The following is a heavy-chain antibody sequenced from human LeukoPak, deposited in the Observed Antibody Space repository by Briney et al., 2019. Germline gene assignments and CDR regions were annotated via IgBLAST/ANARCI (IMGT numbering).Heavy chain of an antibody. V-gene: IGHV3-23*01. CDR1: GFTFSSYA. D-gene: IGHD2-15*01. CDR3: AKDPSYRGYCSGASCWDY. Sequence: GGSLRLSCAASGFTFSSYAMSWVRQAPGKGLEWVSAISGSGGSTYYADSVKGRFTISRDNSKNTLYLQMNSLRAEDTAVYYCAKDPSYRGYCSGASCWDYWGQGTLVTVSS. CDR2: ISGSGGST. J-gene: IGHJ4*02.